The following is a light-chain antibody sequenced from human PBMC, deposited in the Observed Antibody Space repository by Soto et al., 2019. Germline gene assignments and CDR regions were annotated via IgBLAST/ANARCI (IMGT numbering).Light chain of an antibody. V-gene: IGLV1-40*01. CDR1: SSNIGAGYD. CDR2: GNS. Sequence: QSVLTQPPSVSGAPGQRVTISCTGSSSNIGAGYDVHWYQQLPGTAPKLLIYGNSNRPSGVPDRFSGSKSGTSASLAITGLQAEDEADYYCQSYASSLPYVFGAGTKLTVL. CDR3: QSYASSLPYV. J-gene: IGLJ1*01.